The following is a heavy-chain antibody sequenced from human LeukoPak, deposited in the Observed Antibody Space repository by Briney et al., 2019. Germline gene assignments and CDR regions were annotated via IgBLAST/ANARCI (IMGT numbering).Heavy chain of an antibody. CDR3: ARDCSSTSCHDAFDI. D-gene: IGHD2-2*01. Sequence: ASVKVSCKASGYTFTSYGISWVRQAPGQGLAWMGWISAYNGNTNYAQKLQGRVTMTTDTSTSTAYMELRSLRSDDTAVYYCARDCSSTSCHDAFDIWGQGTMVTVSS. J-gene: IGHJ3*02. CDR1: GYTFTSYG. CDR2: ISAYNGNT. V-gene: IGHV1-18*01.